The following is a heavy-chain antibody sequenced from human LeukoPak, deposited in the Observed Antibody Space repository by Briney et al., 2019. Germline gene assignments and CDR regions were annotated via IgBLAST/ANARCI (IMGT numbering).Heavy chain of an antibody. CDR2: IYYSGTT. J-gene: IGHJ4*02. CDR1: GGSISSSSYS. V-gene: IGHV4-39*01. CDR3: ARLRFDFWSGYTHPYFDY. Sequence: SEPLSLTCTVSGGSISSSSYSWGWIRQPPGKGLEWFGSIYYSGTTYYNPSLKSRVTISVDTSKIQFSLKLSSVAATDTAVYFCARLRFDFWSGYTHPYFDYWGQGTLVTVSS. D-gene: IGHD3-3*01.